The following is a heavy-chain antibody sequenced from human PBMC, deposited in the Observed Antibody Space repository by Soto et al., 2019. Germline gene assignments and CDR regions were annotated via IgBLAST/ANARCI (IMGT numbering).Heavy chain of an antibody. D-gene: IGHD5-18*01. V-gene: IGHV3-53*01. CDR1: GLTVIRSY. CDR2: IYSAGST. J-gene: IGHJ4*02. Sequence: PGGSLRLSCAASGLTVIRSYMSWGRQAPGKGLQWVSVIYSAGSTYYANSVKGRFTISRDISTNMVYLQMSSLTDEDTAVYYCARAREPKYSSAIFFDIWGQGALVTVSS. CDR3: ARAREPKYSSAIFFDI.